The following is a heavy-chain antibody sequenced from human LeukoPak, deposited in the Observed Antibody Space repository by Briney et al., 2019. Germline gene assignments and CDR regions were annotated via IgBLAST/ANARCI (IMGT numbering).Heavy chain of an antibody. CDR1: GGSFSGYY. D-gene: IGHD3-16*01. Sequence: SETLSLTCAVYGGSFSGYYWSWIRQPPGKGLEWIGEINHSGSTNYNPSLKSRVTISVDTSKNQFSLKLRSVTAADTALYYCARRWGVGDTFDTWGQGTMVTVSS. J-gene: IGHJ3*02. CDR3: ARRWGVGDTFDT. CDR2: INHSGST. V-gene: IGHV4-34*01.